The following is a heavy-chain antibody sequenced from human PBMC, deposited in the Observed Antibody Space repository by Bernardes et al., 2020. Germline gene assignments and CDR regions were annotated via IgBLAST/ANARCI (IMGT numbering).Heavy chain of an antibody. D-gene: IGHD4-17*01. CDR3: AKGGYGDSADSAFDI. V-gene: IGHV3-30*18. CDR2: ISYDGRNK. CDR1: KLSFSSYG. Sequence: GGSLRLSCTASKLSFSSYGMHWVRQAPGKGLEWVAVISYDGRNKNHADSVKGRFTISRDNSKNMLYLQMNSLRAEDTAIYYCAKGGYGDSADSAFDIWGQGTMVTVSS. J-gene: IGHJ3*02.